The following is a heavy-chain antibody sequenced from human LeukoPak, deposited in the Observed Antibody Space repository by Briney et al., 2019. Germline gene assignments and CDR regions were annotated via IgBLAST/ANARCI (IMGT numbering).Heavy chain of an antibody. J-gene: IGHJ4*02. V-gene: IGHV3-23*01. Sequence: GGPLRLSCAASGFTFSSYAMSWVRQAPGKGLEWVSAISGSGGSTYYADSVKGRFTISRDNSKNTLYLQMNSLRAEDTAVYYCAKVTIARFGELCFDYWGQGTLVTVSS. D-gene: IGHD3-10*01. CDR2: ISGSGGST. CDR1: GFTFSSYA. CDR3: AKVTIARFGELCFDY.